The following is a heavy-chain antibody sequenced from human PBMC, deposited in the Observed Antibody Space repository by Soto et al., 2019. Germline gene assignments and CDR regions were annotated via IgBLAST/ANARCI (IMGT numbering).Heavy chain of an antibody. CDR2: IYWDDDK. CDR1: GFSLTTSGVG. J-gene: IGHJ5*02. V-gene: IGHV2-5*02. D-gene: IGHD4-17*01. Sequence: QITLKESGPTLVKPTQTLTLTCTFSGFSLTTSGVGVGWIRQPPGKALEWLALIYWDDDKRYSPYLNSRLTITQATSKTQEVLTMTNMDPADTATYCCAHRTTTVTWWFDPWGQGTLVTVSS. CDR3: AHRTTTVTWWFDP.